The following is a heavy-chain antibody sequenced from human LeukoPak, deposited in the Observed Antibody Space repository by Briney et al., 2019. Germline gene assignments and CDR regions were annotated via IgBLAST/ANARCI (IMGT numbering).Heavy chain of an antibody. CDR1: GYTFTGYY. CDR3: ARTINFLEGIAAAGREVGAFDI. V-gene: IGHV1-2*02. CDR2: INPKSGGT. J-gene: IGHJ3*02. D-gene: IGHD6-13*01. Sequence: ASVTVSCKASGYTFTGYYMHWVRQAPGQGVEWMGWINPKSGGTNYAQKFQGRVTMTRDTSISTAYMELSSLRSEDTAVYYCARTINFLEGIAAAGREVGAFDIWGQGTMVTVSS.